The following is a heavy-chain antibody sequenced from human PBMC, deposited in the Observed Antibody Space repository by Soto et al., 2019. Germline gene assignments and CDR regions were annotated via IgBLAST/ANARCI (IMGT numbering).Heavy chain of an antibody. CDR2: INPSGGST. D-gene: IGHD3-16*02. CDR1: GYTFTSYY. CDR3: TTDSYITIVIIRFDY. V-gene: IGHV1-46*01. J-gene: IGHJ4*01. Sequence: ASVKVSCKASGYTFTSYYMHWVRQAPGQGLEWMGIINPSGGSTSYAQKFQGRVTMTRDTSTSTVYMELNSLKTEDTAVYYCTTDSYITIVIIRFDYWGHGTLVTVSS.